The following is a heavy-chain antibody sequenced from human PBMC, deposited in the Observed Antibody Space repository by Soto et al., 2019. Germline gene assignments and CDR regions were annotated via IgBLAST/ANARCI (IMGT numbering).Heavy chain of an antibody. J-gene: IGHJ4*02. V-gene: IGHV3-15*01. CDR3: TTFWRQQLVRIAIGVDY. Sequence: EVQLVESGGGLVKPGGSLRLSCAASGFTFSNAWMSWVRQAPGKGLEWVGRIKSKTDGGTTDYAAPVKGRFTISRDDSKNTLYLQMNSLKTEDTAVYYCTTFWRQQLVRIAIGVDYWGQGTLVTVSS. CDR1: GFTFSNAW. D-gene: IGHD6-13*01. CDR2: IKSKTDGGTT.